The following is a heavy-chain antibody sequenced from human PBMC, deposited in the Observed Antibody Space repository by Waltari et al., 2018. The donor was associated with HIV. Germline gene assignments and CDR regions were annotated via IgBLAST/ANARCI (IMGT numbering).Heavy chain of an antibody. V-gene: IGHV3-74*01. CDR3: APGRGWFDP. CDR1: GFTFSSYW. J-gene: IGHJ5*02. CDR2: INSDGSRT. Sequence: EVQVVESGGGLVQPGGSLRLSCEASGFTFSSYWMHWVRQAPGKGMVWDSRINSDGSRTGYVDSVKGRFTISRDNAKNTLYLQMNNLRAEDTAVYYCAPGRGWFDPWGQGTLVTVSS.